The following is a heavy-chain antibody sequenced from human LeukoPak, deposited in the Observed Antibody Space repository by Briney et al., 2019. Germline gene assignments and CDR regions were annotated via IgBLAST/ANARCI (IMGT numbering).Heavy chain of an antibody. CDR2: ISAYNGYT. J-gene: IGHJ1*01. Sequence: GAAVKVSCKASGYTFTSYGISWVRQAPGQGLEWMGWISAYNGYTKAAQKFQDRFIMTTDTSTNTAYIELRSLTSDDTAVYFCARRSPTTETTDPFQHWGQGTLVSVS. D-gene: IGHD4-11*01. V-gene: IGHV1-18*01. CDR3: ARRSPTTETTDPFQH. CDR1: GYTFTSYG.